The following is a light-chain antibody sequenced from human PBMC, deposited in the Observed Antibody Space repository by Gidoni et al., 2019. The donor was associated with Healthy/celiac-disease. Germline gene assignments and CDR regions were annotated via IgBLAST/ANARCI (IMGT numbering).Light chain of an antibody. Sequence: DIVMTQSPLSLPVTPGEPASISCRSSQSLLHSNGYNYLDWYLQKPGQSPQLLMYLGSNRAAGVPERLSGSGSGTDVTLKISRGEAEDVGVDYCMQALQTIFTFGPGTKVDIK. J-gene: IGKJ3*01. CDR2: LGS. V-gene: IGKV2-28*01. CDR3: MQALQTIFT. CDR1: QSLLHSNGYNY.